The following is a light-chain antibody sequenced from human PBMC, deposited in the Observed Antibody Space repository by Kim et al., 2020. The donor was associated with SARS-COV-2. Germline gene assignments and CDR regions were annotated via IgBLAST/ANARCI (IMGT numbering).Light chain of an antibody. J-gene: IGLJ3*02. CDR1: SSNLGKNL. Sequence: GQKVTISCSGSSSNLGKNLVSWYQQLPGTAPKLLIYDNNKRPSGTPDRFSGSKSGTSATLGITGLQTGDEADYYCGTWDSSLTGGVFGGGTQLTVL. V-gene: IGLV1-51*01. CDR2: DNN. CDR3: GTWDSSLTGGV.